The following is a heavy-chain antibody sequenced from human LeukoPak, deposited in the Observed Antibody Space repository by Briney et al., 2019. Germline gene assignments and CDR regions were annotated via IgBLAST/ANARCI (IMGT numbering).Heavy chain of an antibody. D-gene: IGHD6-19*01. CDR3: ARHVPQWLEDNWFDP. J-gene: IGHJ5*02. V-gene: IGHV4-39*01. Sequence: PSETLSLTCAVSGGSISSSSYYWGWIRQPPGKGLEWIGSIYYSGSTYYNPSLKSRVTISVDTSKNQFSLKLSSVTAADTAVYYCARHVPQWLEDNWFDPWGQGTLVTVSS. CDR1: GGSISSSSYY. CDR2: IYYSGST.